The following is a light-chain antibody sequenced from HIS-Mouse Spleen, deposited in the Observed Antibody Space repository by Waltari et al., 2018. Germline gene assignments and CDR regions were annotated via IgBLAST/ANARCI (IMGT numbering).Light chain of an antibody. CDR2: KDS. CDR1: ALPKQY. J-gene: IGLJ2*01. CDR3: QSADSSGTYHVV. Sequence: SYELTQPPSVSVSPGQTARITCPGDALPKQYAYWYQQTPGQAPVLVIYKDSERPSGIPERFSGSSSGTTVTLTISGVQAEDEADYYCQSADSSGTYHVVFGGGTKLTVL. V-gene: IGLV3-25*03.